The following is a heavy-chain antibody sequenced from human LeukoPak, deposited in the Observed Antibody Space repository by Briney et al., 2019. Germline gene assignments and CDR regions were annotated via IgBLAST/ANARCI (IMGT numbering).Heavy chain of an antibody. J-gene: IGHJ4*02. V-gene: IGHV3-23*01. CDR3: AKSYSYGLGAWY. CDR2: ISGSGGST. Sequence: GGSLRLSCAASGFTFSSYAMSWVRQAPGKGLEWVSAISGSGGSTYYAGSVKGRFTISRDNSKNTLYLQTNSLRAEDTAVYYCAKSYSYGLGAWYWGQGTLVTVSS. CDR1: GFTFSSYA. D-gene: IGHD5-18*01.